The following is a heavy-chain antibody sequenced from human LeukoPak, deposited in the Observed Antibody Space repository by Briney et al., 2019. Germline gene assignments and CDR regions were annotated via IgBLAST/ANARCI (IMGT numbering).Heavy chain of an antibody. CDR2: INPSGDDT. D-gene: IGHD2-15*01. V-gene: IGHV3-23*01. Sequence: GGSLRLSCAASGFTFDDYGMSWVRQAPGKGLEWVSAINPSGDDTYYAESVRGRFTISRDNSKNTVYLQMNSLRAEDTAAYYCARQRGYCSSGSCYFDYWGQGTLVTVSS. CDR3: ARQRGYCSSGSCYFDY. CDR1: GFTFDDYG. J-gene: IGHJ4*02.